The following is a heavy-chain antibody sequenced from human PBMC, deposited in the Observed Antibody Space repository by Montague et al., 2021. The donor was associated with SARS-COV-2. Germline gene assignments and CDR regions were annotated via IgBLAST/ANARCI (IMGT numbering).Heavy chain of an antibody. Sequence: RLSLSASGFTVSSNYMSWVRQAPGKGLEWVSVIYSGGSTYYADSVKGRFTISRDNSKNTLYLQMNSLRAEDTAVYYCARDAGGNFPTSFDYWGQGTLVTVSS. V-gene: IGHV3-53*01. CDR1: GFTVSSNY. J-gene: IGHJ4*02. CDR3: ARDAGGNFPTSFDY. CDR2: IYSGGST. D-gene: IGHD4-23*01.